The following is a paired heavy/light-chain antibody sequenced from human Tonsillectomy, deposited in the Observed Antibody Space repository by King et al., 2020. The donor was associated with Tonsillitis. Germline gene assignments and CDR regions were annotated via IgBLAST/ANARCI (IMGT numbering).Light chain of an antibody. CDR3: GTWDSSLGVHAV. CDR1: SSNIGNNF. Sequence: QSVLTQPPSVSAAPGQKVTIFCSGSSSNIGNNFVSWYQQLPGAAPKLLIYENNKRPSGIPDRFSGSKSGTSATLGITGLQTGDEADYYCGTWDSSLGVHAVFGGGTHLTVL. J-gene: IGLJ7*01. V-gene: IGLV1-51*02. CDR2: ENN.
Heavy chain of an antibody. CDR3: ARDPGAGGWPYYYGMDV. Sequence: QVQLQESGPGLVNSSQTLSLTCTVSGDSLSSGDYYWSWIRQPPGKGLEWIAYIYYSGSTYYNPSLKSRVTISVDTSKNQFSLKLSSVTVADTAVYYCARDPGAGGWPYYYGMDVWGQGTAVTVSS. CDR2: IYYSGST. CDR1: GDSLSSGDYY. V-gene: IGHV4-30-4*01. D-gene: IGHD6-19*01. J-gene: IGHJ6*02.